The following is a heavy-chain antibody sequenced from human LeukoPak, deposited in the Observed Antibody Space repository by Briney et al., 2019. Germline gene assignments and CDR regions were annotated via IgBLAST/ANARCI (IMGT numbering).Heavy chain of an antibody. CDR1: GYTFTSYD. V-gene: IGHV1-8*01. Sequence: ASVKVSCKASGYTFTSYDINWVRQATGQGLEWMGWMNPNSGNTGYAQKFQGRVTMTRNTSISTAYMELSSLRSEDTAVYYCARERGVYDSSVYYYYGMDVWGQGTMVTVSS. J-gene: IGHJ6*02. D-gene: IGHD3-22*01. CDR3: ARERGVYDSSVYYYYGMDV. CDR2: MNPNSGNT.